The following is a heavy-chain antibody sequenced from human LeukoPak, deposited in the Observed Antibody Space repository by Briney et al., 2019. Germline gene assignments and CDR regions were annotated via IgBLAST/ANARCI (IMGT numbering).Heavy chain of an antibody. V-gene: IGHV4-34*01. Sequence: SETLSLTCAVYGGSFSGYYWSRIRQPPGKGLEWIGKINHSGSTNYNPSLKSRVTISVDTSKNQFSLKLSSVTAADTAVYYCARGDYGDYPEYFQHWGQGTLVTVSS. CDR2: INHSGST. CDR1: GGSFSGYY. J-gene: IGHJ1*01. D-gene: IGHD4-17*01. CDR3: ARGDYGDYPEYFQH.